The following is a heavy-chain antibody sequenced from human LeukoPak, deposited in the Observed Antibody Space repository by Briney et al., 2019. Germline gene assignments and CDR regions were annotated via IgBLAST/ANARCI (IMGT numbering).Heavy chain of an antibody. Sequence: GGPLRLSCAASGFTFSSYWMSWVRQAPGKGLEWVANIKQDGSEKYYVDSVKGRFTISRDNAKNSLYLQMNSLRAEDTAVYFCARDPIYCSGTSCYYYFDYWGQGTLVTVSS. CDR1: GFTFSSYW. V-gene: IGHV3-7*01. CDR3: ARDPIYCSGTSCYYYFDY. D-gene: IGHD2-2*01. J-gene: IGHJ4*02. CDR2: IKQDGSEK.